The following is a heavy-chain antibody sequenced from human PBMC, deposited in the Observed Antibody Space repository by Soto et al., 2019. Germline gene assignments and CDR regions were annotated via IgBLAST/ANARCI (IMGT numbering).Heavy chain of an antibody. J-gene: IGHJ5*02. Sequence: SETLSLTCAVYGGSFSGYYWSWIRQPPGRGLEWIGEINHSGSTNYNPSLKSRVTISVDTSKNQFSLKLSSVTAADTAVYYCARGGFTSRGYSGYAQGRWFDPWGQGTLVTVSS. CDR3: ARGGFTSRGYSGYAQGRWFDP. CDR2: INHSGST. V-gene: IGHV4-34*01. CDR1: GGSFSGYY. D-gene: IGHD5-12*01.